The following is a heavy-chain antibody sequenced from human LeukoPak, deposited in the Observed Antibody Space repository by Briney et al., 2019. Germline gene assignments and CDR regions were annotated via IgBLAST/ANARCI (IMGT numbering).Heavy chain of an antibody. V-gene: IGHV1-46*01. CDR2: INPSDGST. D-gene: IGHD3-22*01. CDR1: GYTFINYY. J-gene: IGHJ4*02. Sequence: ASVKVSCKASGYTFINYYLHWVRQAPGQGLEWLGIINPSDGSTKYAQKFQGRVNMTRDTSTSTVYMELSSLRSADTAIFYCARDKSHYCDSSGVIRFWGQGTLVTVSS. CDR3: ARDKSHYCDSSGVIRF.